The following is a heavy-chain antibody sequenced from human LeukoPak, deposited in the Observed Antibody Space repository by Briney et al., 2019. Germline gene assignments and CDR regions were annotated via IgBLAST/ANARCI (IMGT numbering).Heavy chain of an antibody. J-gene: IGHJ4*02. Sequence: GGSLRLSCAASGFTFSSYAMSWVRQAPGKGLEWVSSISSGSTYIYYADSVKGRFTISRDNAKNSLYLQMNSLRAEDTAVYYCARDYDRAVAGTGSLDYWGQGTLVTVSS. CDR3: ARDYDRAVAGTGSLDY. D-gene: IGHD6-19*01. CDR1: GFTFSSYA. V-gene: IGHV3-21*01. CDR2: ISSGSTYI.